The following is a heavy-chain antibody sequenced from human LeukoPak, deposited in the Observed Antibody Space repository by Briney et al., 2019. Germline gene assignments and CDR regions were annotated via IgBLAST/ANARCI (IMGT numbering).Heavy chain of an antibody. D-gene: IGHD3-10*01. CDR1: GFTFDDYA. J-gene: IGHJ4*02. CDR3: AKGSYGSGSYVDY. CDR2: ISWNSGVI. Sequence: PGGSLRLSCAASGFTFDDYAMHWVRQAPGKGLEWVSGISWNSGVIGYADSVKGRFTISRDNAKNSLYLQMSSLRAEDTAFYYCAKGSYGSGSYVDYWGQGTLVTVSS. V-gene: IGHV3-9*01.